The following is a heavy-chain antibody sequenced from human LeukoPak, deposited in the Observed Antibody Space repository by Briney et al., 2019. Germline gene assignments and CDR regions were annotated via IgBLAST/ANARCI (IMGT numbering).Heavy chain of an antibody. J-gene: IGHJ4*02. V-gene: IGHV1-46*01. CDR1: GYTFTSYY. CDR2: INPSGGST. CDR3: ARDSQVAARGYYFDY. D-gene: IGHD2-15*01. Sequence: GASVKVSCXASGYTFTSYYMHWVRQARGQGLEWMGIINPSGGSTSYAQKFQGRVTMTRDTSTSTVYMELSSLRSEDTAVYYCARDSQVAARGYYFDYWGQGTLVTVSS.